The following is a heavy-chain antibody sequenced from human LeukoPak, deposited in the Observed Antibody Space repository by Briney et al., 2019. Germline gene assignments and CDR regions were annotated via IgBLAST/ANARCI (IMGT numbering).Heavy chain of an antibody. Sequence: SETLSLTCTVSGGSISSYYWSWIRQPPGKGLEWIGYIYYSGSTNYNPSLKSRVTISVDTSKNQFSLKLSSVTAADTAVYYCAREGYGSGDFDYWGQGTLVTVSS. CDR1: GGSISSYY. D-gene: IGHD3-10*01. CDR3: AREGYGSGDFDY. CDR2: IYYSGST. V-gene: IGHV4-59*01. J-gene: IGHJ4*02.